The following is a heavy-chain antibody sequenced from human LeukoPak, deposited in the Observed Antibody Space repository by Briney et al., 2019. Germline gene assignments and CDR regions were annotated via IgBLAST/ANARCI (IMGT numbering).Heavy chain of an antibody. CDR1: GGSISTDDYY. V-gene: IGHV4-30-4*01. J-gene: IGHJ4*02. D-gene: IGHD4-17*01. CDR2: IYYSGST. CDR3: ARSLGYGDYGAFDY. Sequence: SETLSLTCTVSGGSISTDDYYWSWIRQPPGKGLEWIGYIYYSGSTYYNPSLKSRLTISVDTSKNQFSLRLTSVTAADTAVYYCARSLGYGDYGAFDYRGQGTLVTVSS.